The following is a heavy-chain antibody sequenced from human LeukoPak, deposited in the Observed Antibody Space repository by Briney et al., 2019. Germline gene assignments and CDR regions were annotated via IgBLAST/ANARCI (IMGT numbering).Heavy chain of an antibody. D-gene: IGHD3-16*01. CDR2: FYHSGT. CDR3: ARGWRGDHFDY. CDR1: GDSMSTSY. V-gene: IGHV4-59*01. J-gene: IGHJ4*02. Sequence: SETLSLTCTVSGDSMSTSYWSWIRQPLGKGLEWIGYFYHSGTDYNPSLKSRVTISGDMSNNQLSLKLSSVTAADTAIYYCARGWRGDHFDYWGQGTLVSVSS.